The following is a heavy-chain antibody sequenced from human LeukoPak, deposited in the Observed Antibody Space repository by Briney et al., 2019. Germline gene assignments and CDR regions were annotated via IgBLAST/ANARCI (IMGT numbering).Heavy chain of an antibody. CDR1: GYTFTSYY. V-gene: IGHV1-46*01. CDR2: INPSGGST. CDR3: ARSEEGYSYGYIYYYYYGMGV. J-gene: IGHJ6*02. D-gene: IGHD5-18*01. Sequence: ASVKVSCKASGYTFTSYYMHWVRQAPGQGLEWMGIINPSGGSTSYAQKFQGRVTMTRDTSTSTVYMELSSLRSEDTAVYYCARSEEGYSYGYIYYYYYGMGVWGQGTTVTVSS.